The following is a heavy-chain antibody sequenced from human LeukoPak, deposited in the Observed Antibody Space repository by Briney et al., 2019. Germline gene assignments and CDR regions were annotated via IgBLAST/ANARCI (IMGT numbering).Heavy chain of an antibody. Sequence: GGSLRLSCAASGFTVSSNYMSWVRQAPGKGLEWVSVIYSGGRTNYADSVKDRFTISRDNSKNTLYLQMNSLRVEDTAMYYCGREAIQLWRGGGAFDIWGQGTMVTVSS. CDR2: IYSGGRT. CDR1: GFTVSSNY. CDR3: GREAIQLWRGGGAFDI. J-gene: IGHJ3*02. V-gene: IGHV3-66*01. D-gene: IGHD5-18*01.